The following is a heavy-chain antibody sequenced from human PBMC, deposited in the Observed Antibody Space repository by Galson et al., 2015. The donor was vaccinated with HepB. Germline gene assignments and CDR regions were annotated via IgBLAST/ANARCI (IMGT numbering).Heavy chain of an antibody. CDR1: GFTFNNFH. Sequence: SLRLSCAASGFTFNNFHMHWVRQAPGKGLEWVAFIYFDGSDKYYADSVKGRFTISRDNSKNTMYLQMNSLRGEDTAVYYCAKDSGANSHYSYGMDVWGQGTTVTVSS. D-gene: IGHD4/OR15-4a*01. J-gene: IGHJ6*02. CDR3: AKDSGANSHYSYGMDV. V-gene: IGHV3-30*18. CDR2: IYFDGSDK.